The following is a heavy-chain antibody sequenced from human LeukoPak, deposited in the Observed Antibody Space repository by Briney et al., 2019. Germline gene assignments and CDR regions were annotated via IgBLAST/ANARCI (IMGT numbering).Heavy chain of an antibody. CDR1: GFTFSSYG. D-gene: IGHD6-19*01. CDR3: ATGISSGPRDY. Sequence: GRSLRLSCAASGFTFSSYGMHWARQAPGKGLEWVAVISYDGSNKYYADSVKGRFTISRDNSKNTLYLQMNSLRAEDTAVYYCATGISSGPRDYWGQGTLVTVSS. J-gene: IGHJ4*02. CDR2: ISYDGSNK. V-gene: IGHV3-30*03.